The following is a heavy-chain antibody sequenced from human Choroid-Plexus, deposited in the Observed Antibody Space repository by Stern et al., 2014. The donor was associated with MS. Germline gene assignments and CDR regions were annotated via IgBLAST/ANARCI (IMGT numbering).Heavy chain of an antibody. CDR1: GFTFGSCA. CDR2: VSYDGSNK. J-gene: IGHJ5*02. V-gene: IGHV3-30*18. D-gene: IGHD2/OR15-2a*01. CDR3: AKDRQYLTYFFDH. Sequence: EQLVESGGGVVQPGRPLRLSCAASGFTFGSCAMHWVRQAPGKGLEWVAGVSYDGSNKYYADSVKGRFTISRDNSQNTLYMQMSSLRPEDTAVYYCAKDRQYLTYFFDHWGQGSLVTVSS.